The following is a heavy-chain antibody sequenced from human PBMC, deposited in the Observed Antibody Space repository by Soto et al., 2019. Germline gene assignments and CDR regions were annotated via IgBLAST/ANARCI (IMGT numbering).Heavy chain of an antibody. CDR2: ISSSGSTI. V-gene: IGHV3-48*03. CDR1: GFTFSSYE. J-gene: IGHJ6*02. CDR3: ARDGPYSSSWYGYYYYYGMDV. D-gene: IGHD6-13*01. Sequence: GGSLRLSCAASGFTFSSYEMNWVRQAPGKGLEWVSYISSSGSTIYYADSVKGRFTISRDNAKNSLYLXXXXLRAEDTAVYYCARDGPYSSSWYGYYYYYGMDVWGQGTTVTVSS.